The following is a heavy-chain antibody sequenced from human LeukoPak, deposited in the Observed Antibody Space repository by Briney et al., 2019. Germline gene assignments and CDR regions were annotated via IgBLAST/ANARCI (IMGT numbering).Heavy chain of an antibody. J-gene: IGHJ4*02. D-gene: IGHD3-22*01. CDR3: ARLSCYDSSANRGAFDY. Sequence: SETLSLTCAVYGGSFSGYYWSWIRQPPGKGLEWIGEISHSGSTNYNPSLKSRVTISVDKSKNQFSLKLSSVTAADTAVYYCARLSCYDSSANRGAFDYWGQGTLVTVSS. V-gene: IGHV4-34*01. CDR1: GGSFSGYY. CDR2: ISHSGST.